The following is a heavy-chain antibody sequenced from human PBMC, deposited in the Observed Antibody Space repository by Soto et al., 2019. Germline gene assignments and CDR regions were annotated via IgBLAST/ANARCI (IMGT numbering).Heavy chain of an antibody. CDR3: VRRSPEDAFDI. Sequence: ESGSGLVKPSQTLSLTCAVSGGSIISDGYSWSWIRQPPGKGLQWIGHIYEGGNTYYTPSLESRVAISTDKSKNQFSLRLSSVTAADTAVYYCVRRSPEDAFDIWGQGTMVTVSP. J-gene: IGHJ3*02. CDR1: GGSIISDGYS. CDR2: IYEGGNT. V-gene: IGHV4-30-2*01.